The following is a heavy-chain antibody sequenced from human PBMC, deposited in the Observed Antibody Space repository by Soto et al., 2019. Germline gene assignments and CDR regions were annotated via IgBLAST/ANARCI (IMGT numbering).Heavy chain of an antibody. V-gene: IGHV3-30*18. Sequence: GGSLRLSCEGSGFTFRRYAMHWVRQAPGKGLDWVAVISADGGLEFYADSVKGRFAISRDNYKNTLYLQMNSLRAEDTAVYYCAKVHLPQVYAIGHDYWGQGTLVPVSS. CDR3: AKVHLPQVYAIGHDY. CDR1: GFTFRRYA. CDR2: ISADGGLE. J-gene: IGHJ4*02. D-gene: IGHD2-8*01.